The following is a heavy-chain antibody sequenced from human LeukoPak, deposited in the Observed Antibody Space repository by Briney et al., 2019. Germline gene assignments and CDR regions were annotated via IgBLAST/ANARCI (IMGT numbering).Heavy chain of an antibody. J-gene: IGHJ3*02. V-gene: IGHV3-21*01. CDR1: GFTFSSYS. Sequence: GGSLRLSCAASGFTFSSYSMNWVRQAPGKGLEWVSSISSSSYIYYADSVKGRFTISRDNAKNSLYLQMNSLRAEDTAVYYCAREEDYYDSSGAPDAFDIWGQGTMVTVSS. D-gene: IGHD3-22*01. CDR2: ISSSSYI. CDR3: AREEDYYDSSGAPDAFDI.